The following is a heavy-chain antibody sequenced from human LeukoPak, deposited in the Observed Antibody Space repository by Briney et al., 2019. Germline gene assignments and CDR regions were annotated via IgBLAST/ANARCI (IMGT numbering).Heavy chain of an antibody. J-gene: IGHJ4*02. V-gene: IGHV3-49*04. Sequence: GGSLRLSCTASGFTFCDYAMSWVRQAPGKGLEWVGFIRSKAYGGTTEYAASVKGRFTISRDDSKSIAYLQMNSLKTEDTAVYYCTRDTAHYYDSSGYYAYWGQGTLVTVSS. CDR3: TRDTAHYYDSSGYYAY. D-gene: IGHD3-22*01. CDR1: GFTFCDYA. CDR2: IRSKAYGGTT.